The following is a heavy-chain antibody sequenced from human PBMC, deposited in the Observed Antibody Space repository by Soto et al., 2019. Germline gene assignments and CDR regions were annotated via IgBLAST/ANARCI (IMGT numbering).Heavy chain of an antibody. CDR3: AWMNVDSYHFYYAMDV. J-gene: IGHJ6*02. CDR2: IFSDNER. D-gene: IGHD4-17*01. Sequence: QVTLKESGPALVKPTETLTLTCTVSGFSLTTGKMGVSWIRQPPGKALEWLPHIFSDNERSYSTSLQGRLTISKDTSGSQVVLSMTNVDPVDTATYYCAWMNVDSYHFYYAMDVWGQGTTVTVSS. V-gene: IGHV2-26*01. CDR1: GFSLTTGKMG.